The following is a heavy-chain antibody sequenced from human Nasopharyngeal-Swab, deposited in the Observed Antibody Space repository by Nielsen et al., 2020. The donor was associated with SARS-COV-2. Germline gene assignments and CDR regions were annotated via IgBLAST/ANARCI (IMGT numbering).Heavy chain of an antibody. D-gene: IGHD2-21*02. CDR2: LYTDGITA. V-gene: IGHV3-74*01. Sequence: GESLKISFAASGFTFRSYWIHCVRQAPGKGLVWVSRLYTDGITANYADSVKGRFTISRDNANNTVYLQMNSLRAEDTAVYYCTRGCGGDCHGIDYWGRGTLVTVSS. CDR3: TRGCGGDCHGIDY. CDR1: GFTFRSYW. J-gene: IGHJ4*02.